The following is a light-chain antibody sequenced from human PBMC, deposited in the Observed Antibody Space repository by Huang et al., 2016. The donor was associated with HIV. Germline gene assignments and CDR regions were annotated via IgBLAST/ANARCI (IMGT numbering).Light chain of an antibody. J-gene: IGKJ4*01. Sequence: EVVLTQSPGTLSLSPGEKATLSCRASQSLRDTYLAWYQQRPGQAPRLLIYAASRRATGIPDRFSGSGSGTYFTLTINGLEPQDFAVYFCLQYDRSPLTFGGGT. CDR1: QSLRDTY. CDR2: AAS. V-gene: IGKV3-20*01. CDR3: LQYDRSPLT.